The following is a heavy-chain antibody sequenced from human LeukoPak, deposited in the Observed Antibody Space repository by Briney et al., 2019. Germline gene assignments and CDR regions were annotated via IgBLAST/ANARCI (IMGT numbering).Heavy chain of an antibody. Sequence: SETLSLTCTVSGGSISSYYWSWIRQPPGKGLEWIGYIYYSGGTNYNPSLKSRVTISVDTSKNQFSLKLSSVTAADTAVYYCARGRYYFDYWGQGTLVTVSS. CDR1: GGSISSYY. J-gene: IGHJ4*02. CDR2: IYYSGGT. V-gene: IGHV4-59*01. CDR3: ARGRYYFDY.